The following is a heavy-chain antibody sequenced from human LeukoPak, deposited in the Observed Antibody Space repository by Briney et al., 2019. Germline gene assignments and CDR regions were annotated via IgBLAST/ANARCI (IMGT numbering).Heavy chain of an antibody. D-gene: IGHD6-13*01. V-gene: IGHV3-7*03. CDR3: ARVGVEQQLEEYYFDY. CDR2: IKQDGSEK. Sequence: GGSLRLSCAASGFTFSSYWMSWVRQAPGKELEWVANIKQDGSEKYYVDSVKGRFTISRDNAKNSLYLQMNSLRAEDTAVYYCARVGVEQQLEEYYFDYWGQGTLVTISS. J-gene: IGHJ4*02. CDR1: GFTFSSYW.